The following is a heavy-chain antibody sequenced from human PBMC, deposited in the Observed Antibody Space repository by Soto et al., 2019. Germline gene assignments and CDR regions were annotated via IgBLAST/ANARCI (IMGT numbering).Heavy chain of an antibody. J-gene: IGHJ4*01. Sequence: GGSLRLSCAASGFPFSSYVFHWVRQAPGKGLEWVAVVSFDGTNNYYAESVGGRFTISRDNSKNTVYLQMNSLRAEDTAVYYCARDHGYSSSWYYFDYWGHGALVTV. CDR3: ARDHGYSSSWYYFDY. CDR1: GFPFSSYV. V-gene: IGHV3-30*03. CDR2: VSFDGTNN. D-gene: IGHD6-13*01.